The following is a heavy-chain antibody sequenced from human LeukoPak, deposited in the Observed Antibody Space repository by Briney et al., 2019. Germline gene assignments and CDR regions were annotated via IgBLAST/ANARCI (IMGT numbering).Heavy chain of an antibody. D-gene: IGHD2-15*01. CDR1: GFTFSDYY. CDR3: ARTIYCSGGSCYWAPSYADY. V-gene: IGHV3-11*01. CDR2: ISSSGSTI. J-gene: IGHJ4*02. Sequence: GGSLRLSCAASGFTFSDYYMSWVRQAPGKGLEWVSYISSSGSTIYYADSVKGRFSISRDNAKNSLYLKMNSLRAEDTAVYYCARTIYCSGGSCYWAPSYADYWGQGTLVTVSS.